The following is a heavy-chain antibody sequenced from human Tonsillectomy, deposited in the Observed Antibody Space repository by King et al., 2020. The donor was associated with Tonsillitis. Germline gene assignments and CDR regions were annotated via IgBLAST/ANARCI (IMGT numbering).Heavy chain of an antibody. CDR1: VFTFSSYS. J-gene: IGHJ4*02. Sequence: VQLVESGGGLVKPGGSLRLSCAASVFTFSSYSMNWVRQAPGKGLEWVSSISSSSSYIYYADSVKGRFTISRDNAKNSLYLQMNSLRAEDTAVYYCARGICSGGSCYGLYFDYWGQGTLVTVSS. D-gene: IGHD2-15*01. CDR2: ISSSSSYI. V-gene: IGHV3-21*01. CDR3: ARGICSGGSCYGLYFDY.